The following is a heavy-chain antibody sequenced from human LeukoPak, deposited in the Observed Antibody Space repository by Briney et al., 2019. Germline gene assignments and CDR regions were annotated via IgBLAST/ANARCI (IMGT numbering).Heavy chain of an antibody. CDR3: AKASATMVPRNSPPDY. CDR1: GYTFSSDA. D-gene: IGHD3-10*01. V-gene: IGHV3-23*01. CDR2: ISGSGGST. Sequence: RGGLRLSCADPGYTFSSDAICWVPQAPGKGLEWGSAISGSGGSTYYADSVKGRFTISRDNSKNTLYLQMNSLRAEDTAVYYCAKASATMVPRNSPPDYWGQGTLVTVSS. J-gene: IGHJ4*02.